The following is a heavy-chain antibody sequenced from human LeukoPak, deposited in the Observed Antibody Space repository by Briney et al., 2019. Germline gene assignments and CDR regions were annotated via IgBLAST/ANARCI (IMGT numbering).Heavy chain of an antibody. J-gene: IGHJ4*02. CDR1: GGSFNGYY. D-gene: IGHD6-13*01. CDR2: INHSGST. CDR3: ARDDSSRPQSL. V-gene: IGHV4-34*01. Sequence: PSETLSLTCAVYGGSFNGYYWTWIRQPPGKGLEWIGGINHSGSTNYNPSLKSRVTISVDTSKNQFSLRLSSVTAADAAVYYCARDDSSRPQSLWCQGTLVTVSS.